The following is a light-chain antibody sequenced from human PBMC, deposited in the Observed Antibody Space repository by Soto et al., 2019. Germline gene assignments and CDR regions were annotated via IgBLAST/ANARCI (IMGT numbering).Light chain of an antibody. V-gene: IGKV3-20*01. J-gene: IGKJ2*01. CDR1: QSVSSSY. Sequence: EIVLTQSPGTLSLSPGERATLSCRASQSVSSSYLAWNQQKPGQAPRLLIYGASSRATGIPDRFSGSGSGIDFTLTISRLEPEDFAVYYCQQYGSSPYTFGQGTKLEIK. CDR2: GAS. CDR3: QQYGSSPYT.